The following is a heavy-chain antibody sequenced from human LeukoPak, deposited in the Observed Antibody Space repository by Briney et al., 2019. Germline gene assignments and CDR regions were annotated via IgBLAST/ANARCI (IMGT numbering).Heavy chain of an antibody. CDR1: GFTFSSYS. CDR3: ARGNWNALDY. D-gene: IGHD1-20*01. V-gene: IGHV3-21*01. Sequence: PGGSLRLSCAASGFTFSSYSMNWVRQAPREGLEWVSSISSSSSYIYYADSVKGRFTISRDNAKNSLYLQMNSMRAEDTAVYYCARGNWNALDYWGQGTLVTVFS. CDR2: ISSSSSYI. J-gene: IGHJ4*02.